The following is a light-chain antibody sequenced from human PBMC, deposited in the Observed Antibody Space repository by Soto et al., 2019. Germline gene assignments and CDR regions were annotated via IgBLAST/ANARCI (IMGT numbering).Light chain of an antibody. Sequence: QSVLTQPASVSGSPGQSITISCTGTSSDVGGYNYVSWYQQHPGKAPKLMIYDVSNRPSGVSNRFSGSKSGNTAYLTISGXXAXXXXXYYCSSYTSSSTLVVFGGGTKLTVL. V-gene: IGLV2-14*01. J-gene: IGLJ2*01. CDR3: SSYTSSSTLVV. CDR2: DVS. CDR1: SSDVGGYNY.